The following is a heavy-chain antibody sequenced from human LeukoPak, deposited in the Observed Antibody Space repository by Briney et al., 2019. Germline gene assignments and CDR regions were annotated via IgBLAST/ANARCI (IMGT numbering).Heavy chain of an antibody. CDR2: INPNSGGT. J-gene: IGHJ4*02. Sequence: ASVKVSCKASGYTFTGYYMHWVRQAPGQGLEWMGWINPNSGGTNYAQKFQGRVTMTRDTSISTAYMELSRLRSDDTAVYYFAYQAAAGWYYFDYWGQGTLVTVSS. V-gene: IGHV1-2*02. D-gene: IGHD6-13*01. CDR1: GYTFTGYY. CDR3: AYQAAAGWYYFDY.